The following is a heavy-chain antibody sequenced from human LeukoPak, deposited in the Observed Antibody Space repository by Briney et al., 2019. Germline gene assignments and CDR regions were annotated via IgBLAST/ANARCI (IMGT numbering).Heavy chain of an antibody. CDR1: GGTFSSYG. D-gene: IGHD3-22*01. CDR3: ARDDSSGYYYLGY. Sequence: SVMVSCKASGGTFSSYGISWVRQAPGQGLEWMGRIIPIFGTANYAQKFQGRVTITTDESTSTAYMELSSLRSEDTAVYYCARDDSSGYYYLGYWGQGTLVTVSS. CDR2: IIPIFGTA. J-gene: IGHJ4*02. V-gene: IGHV1-69*05.